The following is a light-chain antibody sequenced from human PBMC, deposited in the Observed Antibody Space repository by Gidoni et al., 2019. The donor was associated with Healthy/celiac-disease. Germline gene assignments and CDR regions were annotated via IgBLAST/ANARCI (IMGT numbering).Light chain of an antibody. J-gene: IGLJ2*01. CDR1: KLGDKY. CDR3: QAWDSSTGVV. V-gene: IGLV3-1*01. CDR2: QDS. Sequence: DELPHPPSVSVPPGQTASITCSGDKLGDKYACWYQQKPGQSPVLVIYQDSKRPSGIPERFSGSNSGNTATLTISGTQAMDEADYYCQAWDSSTGVVFGGGTKLTVL.